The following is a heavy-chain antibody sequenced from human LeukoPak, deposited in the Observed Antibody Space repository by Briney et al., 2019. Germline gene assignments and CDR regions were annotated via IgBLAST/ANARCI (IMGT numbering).Heavy chain of an antibody. CDR1: GYTFTGYY. CDR3: ATYSGNYQSGY. Sequence: ASVKVSCKASGYTFTGYYMHWVRQAPGQGLEWMGRIDPNNGATNYAQKFQGRVTVTRGTSISTVYMELSRLKSDDTAVYFCATYSGNYQSGYWGQGTLVTVSS. V-gene: IGHV1-2*06. D-gene: IGHD1-26*01. CDR2: IDPNNGAT. J-gene: IGHJ4*02.